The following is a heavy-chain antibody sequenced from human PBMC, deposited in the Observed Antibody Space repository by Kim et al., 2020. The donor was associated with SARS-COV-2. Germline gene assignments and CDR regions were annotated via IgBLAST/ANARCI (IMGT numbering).Heavy chain of an antibody. J-gene: IGHJ4*02. D-gene: IGHD6-13*01. CDR3: ARGSTGYSSSWFDY. V-gene: IGHV1-18*01. Sequence: EQKLQGRVTMTTDTSTSTAYMELRSLRSDDTAVYYCARGSTGYSSSWFDYWGQGTLVTVSS.